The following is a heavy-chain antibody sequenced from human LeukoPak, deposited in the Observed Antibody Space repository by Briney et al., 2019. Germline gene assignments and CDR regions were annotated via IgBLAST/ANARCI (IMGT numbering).Heavy chain of an antibody. V-gene: IGHV4-59*08. CDR2: IFYSGTT. D-gene: IGHD2-21*02. J-gene: IGHJ3*02. CDR1: GGSINNFY. CDR3: ARHPRGDSSNPPDSFDI. Sequence: SETLSLTCTVSGGSINNFYWSWIRQPPGKGLEWLGFIFYSGTTNYSPSLEGRVSMSVETSRNQFSLNLRSLTAADTAVYYCARHPRGDSSNPPDSFDIWGQGTVVTVSS.